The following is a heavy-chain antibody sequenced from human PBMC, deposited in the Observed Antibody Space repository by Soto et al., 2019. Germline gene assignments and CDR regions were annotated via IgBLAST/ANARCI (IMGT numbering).Heavy chain of an antibody. CDR3: TRGPRPDSSATGNY. D-gene: IGHD3-10*01. V-gene: IGHV3-74*01. CDR2: ISEDGLTT. J-gene: IGHJ4*02. CDR1: GFYFSVYW. Sequence: EVQLVESGGGLVQPGGSLRLSCSASGFYFSVYWMHWVRQTPGKGPVWVARISEDGLTTNYADSVQGRFIISRDDAKSTLHLQMNRLRVEDTAVYYCTRGPRPDSSATGNYWGQGTQVTVS.